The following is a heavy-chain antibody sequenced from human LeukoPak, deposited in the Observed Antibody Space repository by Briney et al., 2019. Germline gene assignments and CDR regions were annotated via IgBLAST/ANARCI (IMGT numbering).Heavy chain of an antibody. J-gene: IGHJ6*02. Sequence: SETLSLTCTVFGGSISSYYWSWIRQPPGKGLEWIGYIYYSGSTNYNPSLKSRVTISVDTSKNQFSLKLSSVTAADTAVYYCRGSYYNGSGGYGLEVGGQGTTVTAS. V-gene: IGHV4-59*08. CDR2: IYYSGST. D-gene: IGHD3-10*01. CDR3: RGSYYNGSGGYGLEV. CDR1: GGSISSYY.